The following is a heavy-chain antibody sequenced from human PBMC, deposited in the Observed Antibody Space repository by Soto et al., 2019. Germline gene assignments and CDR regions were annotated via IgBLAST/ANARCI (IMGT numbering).Heavy chain of an antibody. D-gene: IGHD6-19*01. CDR2: ISGSSRYT. J-gene: IGHJ4*02. CDR1: GFNFSDHY. Sequence: GSLRLSCAASGFNFSDHYMNWIRQAPGKGLEWVSYISGSSRYTNFADSVKGRFTISRDNAKNPLYLQMNSLRAEDTAVYYCARHTSGWHYYDYWGQGTPVTVSS. CDR3: ARHTSGWHYYDY. V-gene: IGHV3-11*06.